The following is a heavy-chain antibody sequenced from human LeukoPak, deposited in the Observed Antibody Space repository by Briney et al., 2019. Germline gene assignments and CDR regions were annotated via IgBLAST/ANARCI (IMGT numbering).Heavy chain of an antibody. Sequence: ASVTVSCKASGYTFTGYYMHWVRQAPGQGLEWMGWINPNSGGTNYAQKFQGRVTMTRDTSISTAYMELSSLRSEDTAVYYCARSRPMYSSSWYYYYYYMDVWGKGTTVTVSS. CDR1: GYTFTGYY. D-gene: IGHD6-13*01. CDR3: ARSRPMYSSSWYYYYYYMDV. J-gene: IGHJ6*03. CDR2: INPNSGGT. V-gene: IGHV1-2*02.